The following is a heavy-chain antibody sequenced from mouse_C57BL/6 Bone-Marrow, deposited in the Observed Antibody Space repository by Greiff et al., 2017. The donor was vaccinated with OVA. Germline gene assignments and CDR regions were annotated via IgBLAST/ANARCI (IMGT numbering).Heavy chain of an antibody. J-gene: IGHJ3*01. CDR1: GYTFTSYW. D-gene: IGHD1-1*01. CDR3: ASSSIYYYGRGFAY. V-gene: IGHV1-59*01. CDR2: IDPSDSYT. Sequence: QVQLQQPGAELVRPGTSVKLSCKASGYTFTSYWMHWVKQRPGQGLEWIGVIDPSDSYTNYNQKFKGKATLTVDTSSSTAYMQLSSLTSEDAAVYYCASSSIYYYGRGFAYWGQGTLVTGSA.